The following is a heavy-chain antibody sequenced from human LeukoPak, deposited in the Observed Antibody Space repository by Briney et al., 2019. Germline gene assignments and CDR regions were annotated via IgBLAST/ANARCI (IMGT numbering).Heavy chain of an antibody. V-gene: IGHV1-69*13. D-gene: IGHD2-2*02. CDR3: ARQLVVVPAAIAGTDAFDI. CDR1: GGTFSSYA. Sequence: ASVKVSCKASGGTFSSYATSWVRQAPGQGLEWMGGIIPIFGTANYAQKFQGRVTITADESTSTAYMELSSLRSEDTAVYYCARQLVVVPAAIAGTDAFDIWGQGTMVTVSS. CDR2: IIPIFGTA. J-gene: IGHJ3*02.